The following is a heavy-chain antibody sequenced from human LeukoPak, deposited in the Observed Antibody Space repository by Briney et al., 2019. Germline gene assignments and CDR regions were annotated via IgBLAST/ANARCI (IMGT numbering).Heavy chain of an antibody. V-gene: IGHV3-7*01. CDR2: INQHGSER. CDR3: DCGGGCS. CDR1: GSTFSSHW. Sequence: GGSLRLSFAASGSTFSSHWMMWVRQAPGKGMEWVANINQHGSERYFADSVKGRSTISRDNAKNLLYLQMNSLRAEDTAVYYCDCGGGCSWGQGTLVTVSS. D-gene: IGHD2-21*02. J-gene: IGHJ5*02.